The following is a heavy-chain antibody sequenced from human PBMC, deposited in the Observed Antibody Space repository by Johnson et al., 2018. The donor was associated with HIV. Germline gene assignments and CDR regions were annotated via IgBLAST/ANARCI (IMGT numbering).Heavy chain of an antibody. Sequence: QVQLVESGGGLVKPGGSLRLSCAASRFTFSSYAMHWVRQAPGKGLEWVAVISYDGSNKYYADSVKGRFTISRDNSKNTLDLQMNSLGAEDTAVYYCARGAPPTWYSSSWRGGAFDIWGQGTMVTVSS. D-gene: IGHD6-13*01. J-gene: IGHJ3*02. CDR2: ISYDGSNK. CDR3: ARGAPPTWYSSSWRGGAFDI. CDR1: RFTFSSYA. V-gene: IGHV3-30-3*01.